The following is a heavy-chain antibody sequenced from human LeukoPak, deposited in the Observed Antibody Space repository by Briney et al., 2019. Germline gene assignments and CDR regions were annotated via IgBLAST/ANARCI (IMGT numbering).Heavy chain of an antibody. D-gene: IGHD5-12*01. Sequence: GRSLRLSCAAPGFTFSGHGMHWVRQAPGKGLEWVAVIWFDGSNRYYADSVKGRFTISRDDSKNTVHLQMNSLRPEDTAVYFCARERPPRRGYSGYDYDHWGQGTQVSV. CDR2: IWFDGSNR. CDR3: ARERPPRRGYSGYDYDH. J-gene: IGHJ5*02. CDR1: GFTFSGHG. V-gene: IGHV3-33*01.